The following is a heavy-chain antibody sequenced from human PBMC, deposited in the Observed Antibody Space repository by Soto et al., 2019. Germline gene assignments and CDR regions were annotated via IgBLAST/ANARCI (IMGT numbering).Heavy chain of an antibody. Sequence: SETLSLTCAFYGWSFSGYYWSWIRQPPGKGLEWIGEINHSGSTNYNPSLKSRVTISVDTSKNQFSLKLSSVTAADTAVYYCVRGGELELRSHGWFDPWGQGTLVTVSS. J-gene: IGHJ5*02. V-gene: IGHV4-34*01. CDR1: GWSFSGYY. CDR3: VRGGELELRSHGWFDP. CDR2: INHSGST. D-gene: IGHD1-7*01.